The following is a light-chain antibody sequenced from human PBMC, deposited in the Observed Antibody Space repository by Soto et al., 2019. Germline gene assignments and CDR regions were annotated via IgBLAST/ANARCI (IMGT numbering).Light chain of an antibody. V-gene: IGLV1-40*01. CDR3: QSYDRSLSLV. CDR2: GNS. Sequence: QSVLTQPPSVSGAPGQRVTISCTGSSSNIGAGYHVHWYQQLPGTAPKLLIYGNSNRPSGVPDRFSASKSGTSASLAITGLQAEDEADYYSQSYDRSLSLVFGGGTKLTVL. CDR1: SSNIGAGYH. J-gene: IGLJ2*01.